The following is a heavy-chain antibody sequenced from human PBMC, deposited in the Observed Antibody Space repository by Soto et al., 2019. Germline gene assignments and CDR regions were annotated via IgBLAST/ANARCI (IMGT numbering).Heavy chain of an antibody. Sequence: GGSLRLSCAASGFTFSSYAMSWVRQAPGKGLEWVSTISGSGGRTYYADSVKGRFTISRDNSKDALYLQLNSLRADDTAAYYCAKTYDSSGSLGAFDIWGQGTMVTVSS. V-gene: IGHV3-23*01. J-gene: IGHJ3*02. CDR3: AKTYDSSGSLGAFDI. CDR1: GFTFSSYA. CDR2: ISGSGGRT. D-gene: IGHD3-22*01.